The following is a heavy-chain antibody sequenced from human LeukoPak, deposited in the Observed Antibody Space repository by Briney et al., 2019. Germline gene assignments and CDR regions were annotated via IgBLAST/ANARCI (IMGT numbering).Heavy chain of an antibody. CDR3: ARGPDYDILADYFDY. CDR1: GFTFRIYG. CDR2: ISPSGDRT. J-gene: IGHJ4*02. V-gene: IGHV3-23*01. D-gene: IGHD3-9*01. Sequence: GGTLRLSCAASGFTFRIYGMNWVRQAPGKGLEWVSGISPSGDRTYYADSVKGRFTISRDNSKNTLFLQMNSLRPEDTAVYYCARGPDYDILADYFDYWGQGTLVTVSS.